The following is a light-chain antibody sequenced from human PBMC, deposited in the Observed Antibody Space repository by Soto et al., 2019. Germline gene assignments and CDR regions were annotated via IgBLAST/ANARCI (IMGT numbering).Light chain of an antibody. J-gene: IGKJ5*01. CDR1: QSLPRN. Sequence: EIVMQQSPATLSVSPGARVPLSCRASQSLPRNLAWYQHKPGQSHRLLIYGGSARATGIPARFSGGGSGAEYTLTISRLEPEEGALDYCKEYVTSAITVGDGTRLAIK. V-gene: IGKV3-15*01. CDR3: KEYVTSAIT. CDR2: GGS.